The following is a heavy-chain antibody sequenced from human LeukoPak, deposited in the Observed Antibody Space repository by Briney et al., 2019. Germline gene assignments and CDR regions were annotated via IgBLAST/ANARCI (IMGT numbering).Heavy chain of an antibody. Sequence: SETLSLTCTVSGGSISSYYWSWIRQPAGKGLEWIGSIYYSGSTYYNPSLKSRVTISVDTSKNQFSLKLSSVTAADTAVYYCAKRRRKMATIPGSFDYWGQGTLVTVSS. V-gene: IGHV4-59*05. CDR2: IYYSGST. D-gene: IGHD5-24*01. CDR1: GGSISSYY. CDR3: AKRRRKMATIPGSFDY. J-gene: IGHJ4*02.